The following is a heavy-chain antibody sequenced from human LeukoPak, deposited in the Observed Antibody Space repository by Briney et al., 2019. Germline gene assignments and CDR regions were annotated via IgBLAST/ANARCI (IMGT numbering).Heavy chain of an antibody. Sequence: GGSLRLSCAASGFTFSSYSMNWVRQAPGKGLEWVSSISSSSSYIYYADSVKGRFTISRDNAKNSLYLQMNSLRAEDTAVYYCARWGSYFPYWYFDLWGRGTLVTVSS. CDR1: GFTFSSYS. CDR2: ISSSSSYI. D-gene: IGHD1-26*01. J-gene: IGHJ2*01. V-gene: IGHV3-21*01. CDR3: ARWGSYFPYWYFDL.